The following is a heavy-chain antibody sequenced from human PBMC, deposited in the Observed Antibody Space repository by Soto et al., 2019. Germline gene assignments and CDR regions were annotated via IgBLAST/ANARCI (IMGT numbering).Heavy chain of an antibody. D-gene: IGHD1-7*01. V-gene: IGHV3-23*01. CDR2: ISGSGGST. Sequence: EVQLLESGGGLVQPGGSLRLSCAASGFTFSSYAMSWVRQAPGKGLEWVSAISGSGGSTYYADSVKGRFTISRDNSKNTLYLQMNSLRAEDTAVYYCAKDRGYNWNYNDAFDIWGQGTMVTVSS. J-gene: IGHJ3*02. CDR3: AKDRGYNWNYNDAFDI. CDR1: GFTFSSYA.